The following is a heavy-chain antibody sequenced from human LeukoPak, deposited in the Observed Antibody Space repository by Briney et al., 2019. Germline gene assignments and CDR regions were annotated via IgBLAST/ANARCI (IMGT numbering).Heavy chain of an antibody. D-gene: IGHD3-10*01. CDR2: IIPIFGTA. CDR3: ARALLWFGDPIYYYYMDV. J-gene: IGHJ6*03. Sequence: SVKVSCKASGGTFSSYAISWVRQAPGQGLEWMGGIIPIFGTANYAQKFQGRVTITADKSTSTAYMELSSLRSEDTAVYYCARALLWFGDPIYYYYMDVWGKGTTVTVSS. CDR1: GGTFSSYA. V-gene: IGHV1-69*06.